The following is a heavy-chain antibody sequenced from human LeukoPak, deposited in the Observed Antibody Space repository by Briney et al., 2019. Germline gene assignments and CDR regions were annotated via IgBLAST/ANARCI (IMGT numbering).Heavy chain of an antibody. CDR1: GGSVSSGSYY. J-gene: IGHJ4*02. D-gene: IGHD3-9*01. Sequence: SETLSLTCTVSGGSVSSGSYYWSWIRQPPGKGLECIGYIYYSGSTNYNPSLKSRVTISVDTSKNQFSLKLSSVTAADTAVYYCASSLWTYDILTGYGYWGQGTLVTVSS. V-gene: IGHV4-61*01. CDR2: IYYSGST. CDR3: ASSLWTYDILTGYGY.